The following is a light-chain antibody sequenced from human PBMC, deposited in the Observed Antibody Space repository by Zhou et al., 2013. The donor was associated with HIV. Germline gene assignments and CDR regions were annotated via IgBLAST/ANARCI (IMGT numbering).Light chain of an antibody. Sequence: IVMTQSPATLAVSPGERATLSCRASQSVNSNLAWYQHKPGQPPRLLIYGASTRATGIPGRFSGSGSELEFTLTISGMQSDDFAVYYCLQYHHWPPWTFGQGT. CDR3: LQYHHWPPWT. CDR1: QSVNSN. V-gene: IGKV3-15*01. CDR2: GAS. J-gene: IGKJ1*01.